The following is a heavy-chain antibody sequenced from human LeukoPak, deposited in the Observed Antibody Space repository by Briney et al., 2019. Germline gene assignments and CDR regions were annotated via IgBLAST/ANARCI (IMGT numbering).Heavy chain of an antibody. Sequence: SETLSLTCTVSGGSISSNYWSWIRQPPGKGLEWIGYVYSSGSTNYNPSLKSRVTISVDTSKSQFSLKLNSVTAADTAVYYCARVEYNSGWYGFDSWGQGTLVTVSS. V-gene: IGHV4-59*01. CDR3: ARVEYNSGWYGFDS. CDR2: VYSSGST. CDR1: GGSISSNY. J-gene: IGHJ4*02. D-gene: IGHD6-19*01.